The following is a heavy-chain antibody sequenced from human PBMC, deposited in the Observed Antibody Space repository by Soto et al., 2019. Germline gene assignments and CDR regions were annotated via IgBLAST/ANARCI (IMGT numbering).Heavy chain of an antibody. CDR3: ARHPGGRGYYYDMDV. D-gene: IGHD2-15*01. V-gene: IGHV1-18*01. CDR2: INSYNGKT. J-gene: IGHJ6*02. CDR1: GYTFTSYG. Sequence: ASVKVSCKASGYTFTSYGISWVRQAPGQGLEWMGWINSYNGKTNYVQRLRGRVTMTTDTSTSTAYLELSSLRSEDTAVYYCARHPGGRGYYYDMDVWGQGTTVTVSS.